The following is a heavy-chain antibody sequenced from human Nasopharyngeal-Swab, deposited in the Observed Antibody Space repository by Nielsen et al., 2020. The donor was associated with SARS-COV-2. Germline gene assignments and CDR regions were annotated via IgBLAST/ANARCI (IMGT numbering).Heavy chain of an antibody. Sequence: LRLSCAVSGGSISSGGYSWGWIRKPPGKGLEWIGYIYHSGSTYYNPSLKSRVTISVDTSKNQFSLKLSSVTAADTAVYYCATMVYYYMDVWGKGTTVTVSS. CDR3: ATMVYYYMDV. CDR1: GGSISSGGYS. CDR2: IYHSGST. V-gene: IGHV4-30-2*01. D-gene: IGHD3-10*01. J-gene: IGHJ6*03.